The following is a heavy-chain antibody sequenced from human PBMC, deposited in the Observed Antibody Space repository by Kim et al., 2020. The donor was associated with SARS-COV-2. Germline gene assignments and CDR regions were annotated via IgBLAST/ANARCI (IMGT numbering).Heavy chain of an antibody. CDR2: ISDTETLT. J-gene: IGHJ5*02. CDR3: SRTS. CDR1: GFTLSNGG. V-gene: IGHV3-23*01. Sequence: GGSLRLSCVGSGFTLSNGGMFWVRQTPGKGLECVCAISDTETLTYYADSVRGRFTVFRDTSTQTLFLQMDNLRFEDTGVYYCSRTSWGQGTLVTVSS.